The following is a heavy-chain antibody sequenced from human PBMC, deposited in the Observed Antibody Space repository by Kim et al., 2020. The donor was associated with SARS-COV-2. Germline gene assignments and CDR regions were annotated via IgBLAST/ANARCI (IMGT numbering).Heavy chain of an antibody. Sequence: SETLSLTCTVYGGSISSYYWSWIRQPPGKGLEWIGYIYYIGSTNYNPSLKSRFTLSVETSKNQFSLKLSPLTPADPAGYYFAEPVTAFYGSATNCFDRWG. CDR1: GGSISSYY. CDR3: AEPVTAFYGSATNCFDR. D-gene: IGHD3-10*01. V-gene: IGHV4-59*12. CDR2: IYYIGST. J-gene: IGHJ5*02.